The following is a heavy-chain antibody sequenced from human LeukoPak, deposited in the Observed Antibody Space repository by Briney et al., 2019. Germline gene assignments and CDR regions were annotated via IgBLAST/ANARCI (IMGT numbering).Heavy chain of an antibody. CDR1: GGAISSYY. CDR2: IYYSGTT. V-gene: IGHV4-59*01. J-gene: IGHJ6*04. Sequence: SQSLSLTRTVSGGAISSYYWSWIRQPPGKGLEWIGYIYYSGTTNYNPSLKSRVTISVDTSKNQFSLKLSSVTAADTAVYYCARVWPYCSSTSCTPGGMDVWGKGTTVTVSS. CDR3: ARVWPYCSSTSCTPGGMDV. D-gene: IGHD2-2*01.